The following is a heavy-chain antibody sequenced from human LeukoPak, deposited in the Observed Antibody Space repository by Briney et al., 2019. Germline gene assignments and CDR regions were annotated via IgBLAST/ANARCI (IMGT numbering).Heavy chain of an antibody. V-gene: IGHV3-23*01. Sequence: GGSLRLSCAASGFTFSSYAMSWVRQAPGKGLEWVSAISGGGGSTYYADSVKGRFTISRDNSKNTLYLQMNSLRAEDTAVYYCAKGSCSGGSCYSFDYWGQGTLVTVSS. D-gene: IGHD2-15*01. CDR2: ISGGGGST. J-gene: IGHJ4*02. CDR3: AKGSCSGGSCYSFDY. CDR1: GFTFSSYA.